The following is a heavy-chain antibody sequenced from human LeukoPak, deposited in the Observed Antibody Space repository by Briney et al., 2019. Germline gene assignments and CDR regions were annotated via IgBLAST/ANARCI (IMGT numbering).Heavy chain of an antibody. Sequence: SETLSLTYTVSGGSISSYYWSWIRQPPGKGLEWIGYIYYSGSTNYNPSLKSRVTISVDTSKNQFSLKLSSVTAADTAVYYCARHGYGDGLDYWGQGTLVTVSS. CDR1: GGSISSYY. J-gene: IGHJ4*02. CDR3: ARHGYGDGLDY. V-gene: IGHV4-59*08. D-gene: IGHD5-12*01. CDR2: IYYSGST.